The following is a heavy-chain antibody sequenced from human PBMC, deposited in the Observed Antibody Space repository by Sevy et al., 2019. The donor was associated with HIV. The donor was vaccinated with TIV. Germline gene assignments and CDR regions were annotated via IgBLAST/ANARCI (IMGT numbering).Heavy chain of an antibody. Sequence: GGSLRLSCAASGFTFSSYAMSWVRQAPGKGLEWVSAISGSGGSTYYADSVKGRFTISRDNSKNTLYLQMKSLRAEDTAVYYCAKTAIVVVILNYFDYWGQGTLVTVSS. CDR2: ISGSGGST. V-gene: IGHV3-23*01. D-gene: IGHD3-22*01. CDR1: GFTFSSYA. CDR3: AKTAIVVVILNYFDY. J-gene: IGHJ4*02.